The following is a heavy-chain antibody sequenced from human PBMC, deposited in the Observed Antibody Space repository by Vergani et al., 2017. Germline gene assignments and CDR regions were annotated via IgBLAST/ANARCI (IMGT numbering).Heavy chain of an antibody. J-gene: IGHJ4*02. CDR3: ARDERRPWSNSCARFDY. CDR1: NFFISSNAYY. CDR2: LHHNGAT. Sequence: QVQLKESGPGLVKPSETLSLTCTVSNFFISSNAYYWGWIRQAPGRGLEWIGSLHHNGATAHNPSLRSRVTVSVYTSKNQFSLSLNSGTAADTAIYYCARDERRPWSNSCARFDYWGLGIPVTVSS. V-gene: IGHV4-38-2*02. D-gene: IGHD6-13*01.